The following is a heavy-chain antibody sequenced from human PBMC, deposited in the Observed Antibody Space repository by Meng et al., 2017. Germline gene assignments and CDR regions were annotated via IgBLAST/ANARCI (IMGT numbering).Heavy chain of an antibody. CDR1: GDSVSRKMAA. J-gene: IGHJ4*02. D-gene: IGHD2-15*01. CDR3: ARLAQDRYFDY. Sequence: SGPLLSMTSRTLYHTVAIAGDSVSRKMAACNWIRQSPSRGLEWLGRTYDRSKWYNDYAVSVKSRITIIPDTSKNQFSLQLNSVTPEDTAVYYCARLAQDRYFDYWGQGTLVTVSS. V-gene: IGHV6-1*01. CDR2: TYDRSKWYN.